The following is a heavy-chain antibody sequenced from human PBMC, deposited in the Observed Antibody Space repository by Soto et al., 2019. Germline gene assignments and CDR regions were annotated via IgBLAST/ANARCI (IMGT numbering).Heavy chain of an antibody. CDR1: GFTFSSYA. CDR3: AKRIYDSSGYYNYGSAPGPFDY. Sequence: HPGGSLRLSCAASGFTFSSYAMSWVRQAPGKGLEWVSAISGSGGSTYYADSVKGRFTISRDNSKNTLYLQMNSLRAEDTAVYYCAKRIYDSSGYYNYGSAPGPFDYWGQGTLVTVSS. V-gene: IGHV3-23*01. D-gene: IGHD3-22*01. J-gene: IGHJ4*02. CDR2: ISGSGGST.